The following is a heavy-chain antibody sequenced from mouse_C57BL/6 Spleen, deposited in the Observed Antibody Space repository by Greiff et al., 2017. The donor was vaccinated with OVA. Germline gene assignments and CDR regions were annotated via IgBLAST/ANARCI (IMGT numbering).Heavy chain of an antibody. CDR2: IYPSDSET. CDR1: GYTFTSYW. V-gene: IGHV1-61*01. CDR3: ARLSRGYGSSYFFAY. J-gene: IGHJ3*01. Sequence: VQLQQPGAELVRPGSSVKLSCKASGYTFTSYWMDWVKQRPGQGLEWIGNIYPSDSETHYNQKFKDKATLTVDKSSSTAYMQLSSLTSEDSAVYYCARLSRGYGSSYFFAYWGQGTLVTVSA. D-gene: IGHD1-1*01.